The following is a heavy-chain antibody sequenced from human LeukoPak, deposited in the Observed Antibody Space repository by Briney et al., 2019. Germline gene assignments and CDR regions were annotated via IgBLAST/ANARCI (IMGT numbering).Heavy chain of an antibody. J-gene: IGHJ6*02. Sequence: GGSLRLSCAPSGFIFNYYAMSWVRQAPGKGLEWVSGISGSDGSTYYADSVKGRFSISRDNSKNTLYLQTNSLRAEDTAVYYCAKGRLSGVVVAGYGMDVWGQGTTITVSS. D-gene: IGHD6-19*01. CDR2: ISGSDGST. V-gene: IGHV3-23*01. CDR1: GFIFNYYA. CDR3: AKGRLSGVVVAGYGMDV.